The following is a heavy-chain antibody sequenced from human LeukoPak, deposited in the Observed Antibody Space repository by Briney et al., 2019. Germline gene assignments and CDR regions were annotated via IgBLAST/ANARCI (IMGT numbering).Heavy chain of an antibody. V-gene: IGHV4-59*12. Sequence: PSETLSLTCTVSGGSISSYYWSWIRQPPGKGLEWIGEIYHSGSTNYNPSLKSRVTISVDKSKNQFSLKLSSVTAADTAVCYCXXXEGDTARGDFAYWGQGTLVTVSS. CDR3: XXXEGDTARGDFAY. CDR2: IYHSGST. J-gene: IGHJ4*02. CDR1: GGSISSYY. D-gene: IGHD5-18*01.